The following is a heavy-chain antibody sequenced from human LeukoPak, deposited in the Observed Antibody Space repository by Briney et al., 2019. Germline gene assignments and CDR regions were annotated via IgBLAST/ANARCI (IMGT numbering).Heavy chain of an antibody. J-gene: IGHJ4*02. CDR3: ARAGSYYPFDY. D-gene: IGHD3-10*01. Sequence: PSETLSLTCTVSGGSISSYYWSWIRQPPGKGLEWIGYIYYSGSTNYSPSLKSRVTISVDTSKNQFSLKLSSVTAADTAVYYCARAGSYYPFDYWGQGTLVTVSS. CDR1: GGSISSYY. V-gene: IGHV4-59*01. CDR2: IYYSGST.